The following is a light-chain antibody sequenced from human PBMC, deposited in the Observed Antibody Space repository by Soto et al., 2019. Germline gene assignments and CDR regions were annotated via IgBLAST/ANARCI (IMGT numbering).Light chain of an antibody. J-gene: IGKJ1*01. Sequence: PGERAALSCRASQSIISTHLAWYQQKPGQAPRLLSYNTSSRATGIPDRFTGSGSGTDFTLTISRQEPEDLAVYYCQHYGTSPRTFGQGTKVEIK. V-gene: IGKV3-20*01. CDR3: QHYGTSPRT. CDR1: QSIISTH. CDR2: NTS.